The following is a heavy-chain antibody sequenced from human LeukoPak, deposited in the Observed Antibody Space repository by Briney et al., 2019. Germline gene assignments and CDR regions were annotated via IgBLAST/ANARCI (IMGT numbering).Heavy chain of an antibody. D-gene: IGHD3-3*01. CDR1: GFTFSSYA. Sequence: PGGSLRLSCAASGFTFSSYAMYWVRQAPGKGLEWVAVISYDGSNKYYADSVKGRFTISRDNSKNTLYLQMNSLRAEDTAVYYCASQRAYYDFWSGYPTLDYWGQGTLVTVSS. V-gene: IGHV3-30-3*01. CDR3: ASQRAYYDFWSGYPTLDY. J-gene: IGHJ4*02. CDR2: ISYDGSNK.